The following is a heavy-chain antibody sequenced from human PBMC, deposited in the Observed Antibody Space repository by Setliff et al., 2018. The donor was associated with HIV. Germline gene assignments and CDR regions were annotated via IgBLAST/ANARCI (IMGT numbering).Heavy chain of an antibody. V-gene: IGHV4-39*07. Sequence: SETLSLTCTVSGGSITRSSYYWAWIRQPPGKGLEWIGNILYSGHTFYNPSLRSRVTISVDTSKNQFSLKLSSVTAADTAVYHCARDPRGDYGDYHFDFWGHGILVTVSS. J-gene: IGHJ4*01. D-gene: IGHD4-17*01. CDR2: ILYSGHT. CDR1: GGSITRSSYY. CDR3: ARDPRGDYGDYHFDF.